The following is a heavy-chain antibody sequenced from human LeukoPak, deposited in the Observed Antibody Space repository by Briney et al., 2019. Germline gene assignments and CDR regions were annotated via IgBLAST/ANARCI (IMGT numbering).Heavy chain of an antibody. CDR1: GFTFSSYW. D-gene: IGHD3-10*01. J-gene: IGHJ3*02. Sequence: GGSLRLSCAASGFTFSSYWMSWVHQAPGKGLEWVANIKQDGSEKYYVDSVKGRFTISRDNAKNSLYLQMNSLRAEDTAVYYCARDTLLLWFGELLRSPNAFDIWGQGTMVTVSS. CDR2: IKQDGSEK. V-gene: IGHV3-7*01. CDR3: ARDTLLLWFGELLRSPNAFDI.